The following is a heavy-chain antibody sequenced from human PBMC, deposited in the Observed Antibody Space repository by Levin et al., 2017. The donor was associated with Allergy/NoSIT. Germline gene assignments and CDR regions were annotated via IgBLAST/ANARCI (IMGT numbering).Heavy chain of an antibody. Sequence: SETLSLTCAVSGGSISSSNWWSWVRQPPGKGLEWIGEIYHSGSTNYNPSLKSRVTISVDKSKNQFSLKLSSVTAADTAVYYCARSTGEEGWYFDLWGRGTLVTVSS. J-gene: IGHJ2*01. CDR3: ARSTGEEGWYFDL. CDR2: IYHSGST. V-gene: IGHV4-4*02. CDR1: GGSISSSNW. D-gene: IGHD7-27*01.